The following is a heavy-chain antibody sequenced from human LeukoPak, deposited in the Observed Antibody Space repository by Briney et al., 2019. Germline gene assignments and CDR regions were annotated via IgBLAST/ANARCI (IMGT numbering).Heavy chain of an antibody. Sequence: GGSLRLSSAAPRFTLSGSGPQWVRQAPGKGLEWVADISYDGSNKYYADSVKGRFTISRDNSQNTLYLQMNSLRAEDTAVYYCANWRYDSCGCESPCDYWGQGTLVTVSS. V-gene: IGHV3-30*18. CDR3: ANWRYDSCGCESPCDY. D-gene: IGHD3-22*01. CDR2: ISYDGSNK. J-gene: IGHJ4*02. CDR1: RFTLSGSG.